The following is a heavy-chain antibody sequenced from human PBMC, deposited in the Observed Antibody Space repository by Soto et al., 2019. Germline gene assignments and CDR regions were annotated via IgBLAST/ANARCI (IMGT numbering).Heavy chain of an antibody. V-gene: IGHV5-51*01. J-gene: IGHJ4*02. CDR3: ARSPRSSPYFDY. CDR2: ISPGDHET. CDR1: GYTFAYFW. Sequence: LGASLKISCQSSGYTFAYFWIGWVRQLPGKGLEWMGIISPGDHETRYSPSYHGKVTISADSSINTAYLQWNSLQASDTAFYFCARSPRSSPYFDYWGQGALVTVSS. D-gene: IGHD6-13*01.